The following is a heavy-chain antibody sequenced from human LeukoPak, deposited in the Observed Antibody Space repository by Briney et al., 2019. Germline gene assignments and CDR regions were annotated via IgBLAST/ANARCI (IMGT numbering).Heavy chain of an antibody. CDR1: GGSISSSNW. V-gene: IGHV4-4*02. J-gene: IGHJ6*02. CDR3: ARDPVTAAAGMGYYGMDV. D-gene: IGHD6-13*01. CDR2: IYYSGST. Sequence: SGTLSLTCAVSGGSISSSNWWSWVRQPPGKGLEWIGSIYYSGSTYYNPSLKSRVTISVDTSKNQFSLKLSSVTAADTAVYYCARDPVTAAAGMGYYGMDVWGQGTTVTVSS.